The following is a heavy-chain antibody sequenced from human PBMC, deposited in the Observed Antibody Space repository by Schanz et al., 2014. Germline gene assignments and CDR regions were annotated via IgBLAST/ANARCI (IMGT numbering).Heavy chain of an antibody. CDR1: GSTLKDPA. CDR3: AISRLEAPESSLQP. CDR2: IIPANGST. V-gene: IGHV1-3*01. J-gene: IGHJ5*02. D-gene: IGHD4-4*01. Sequence: KVSCQASGSTLKDPAMHWVRQAPGQNLEWLHGIIPANGSTHYSPRLNGRVSISSDTAAITVYLHYRSRKTADTYVNYCAISRLEAPESSLQPGAQATTINVSS.